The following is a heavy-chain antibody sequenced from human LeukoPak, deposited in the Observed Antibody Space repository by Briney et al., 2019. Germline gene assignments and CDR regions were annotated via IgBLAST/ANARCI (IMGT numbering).Heavy chain of an antibody. V-gene: IGHV3-7*01. J-gene: IGHJ4*02. Sequence: PGGSLRLSCAASGFSLSYYWMSWVRQAPGKGLEWVANINQDGSEKYYVDSVKGRFTISSDNAKNSLYLQMNSLRAEDTAVYYCASALEWLPETDYWGQGTLVTVSS. CDR2: INQDGSEK. CDR1: GFSLSYYW. D-gene: IGHD3-3*01. CDR3: ASALEWLPETDY.